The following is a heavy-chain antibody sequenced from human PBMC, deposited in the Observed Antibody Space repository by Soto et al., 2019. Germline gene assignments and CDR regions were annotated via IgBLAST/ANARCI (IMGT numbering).Heavy chain of an antibody. CDR1: GYSFTSYW. J-gene: IGHJ4*02. Sequence: GEALKISCKGSGYSFTSYWIGWVRQMPGRGLEWTGIIYPSNSDTRYSPSFRGQVTISADKSISTAYLQWSSLKASDTAMYYCARGRGDYGDYFDYWGQGTLVTVSS. V-gene: IGHV5-51*01. CDR3: ARGRGDYGDYFDY. D-gene: IGHD4-17*01. CDR2: IYPSNSDT.